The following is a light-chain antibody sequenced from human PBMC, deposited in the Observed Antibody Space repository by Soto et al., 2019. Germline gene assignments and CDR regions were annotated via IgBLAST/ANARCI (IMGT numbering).Light chain of an antibody. CDR1: QSVSYN. CDR2: GAF. V-gene: IGKV3-15*01. CDR3: QQYKNWPPLT. J-gene: IGKJ4*01. Sequence: EIVMTQSPATVSVSPGETATLSCRASQSVSYNLAWYQQKPGQGLRLLIYGAFTRATGIPARFSGSGSGTEFTLTISSLQSEDFAVYYRQQYKNWPPLTFGGGTKVEIK.